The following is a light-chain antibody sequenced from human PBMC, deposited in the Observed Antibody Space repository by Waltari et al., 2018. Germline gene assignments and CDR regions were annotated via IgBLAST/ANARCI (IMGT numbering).Light chain of an antibody. Sequence: DIQMTQSPSSLSASVGDRVTITCRASQSIATYLNWYQQKPGKAPEVLISAASSLQSGVPSRFSGSGSGTDFALIISSLQPEDFATYFCQQSYNSPFTFGQGTKLEIK. J-gene: IGKJ2*01. CDR1: QSIATY. V-gene: IGKV1-39*01. CDR2: AAS. CDR3: QQSYNSPFT.